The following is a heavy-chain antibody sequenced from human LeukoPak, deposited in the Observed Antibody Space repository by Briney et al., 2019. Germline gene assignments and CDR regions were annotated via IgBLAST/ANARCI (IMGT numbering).Heavy chain of an antibody. CDR2: ISGSGGST. CDR1: GFTFSSYA. V-gene: IGHV3-23*01. J-gene: IGHJ4*02. Sequence: GGSLRLSCAASGFTFSSYAMSWVRQAPGKGLEWVSAISGSGGSTYYADSVKGRFTISRDNYKNTLYLQMNSLRAEDTAVYYCATSRGYYYDSSGYYYFDYWGQGTLVTVSS. D-gene: IGHD3-22*01. CDR3: ATSRGYYYDSSGYYYFDY.